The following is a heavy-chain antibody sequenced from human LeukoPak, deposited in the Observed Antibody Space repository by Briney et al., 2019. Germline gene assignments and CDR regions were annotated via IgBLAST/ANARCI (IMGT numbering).Heavy chain of an antibody. V-gene: IGHV3-21*01. CDR1: GFTFSSYS. CDR2: ISSSSSYI. D-gene: IGHD3-16*01. CDR3: ARSRLAGDGFDY. J-gene: IGHJ4*02. Sequence: GGSLRLSCAASGFTFSSYSMNWVRQAPGKGLEWVSSISSSSSYIYYADSVKGRFTISRDNAKNSLYLQMNSLRAEDTAVYYCARSRLAGDGFDYWGQGTLVTVSS.